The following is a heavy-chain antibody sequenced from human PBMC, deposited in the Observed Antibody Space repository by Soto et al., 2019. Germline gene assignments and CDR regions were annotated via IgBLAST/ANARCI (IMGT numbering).Heavy chain of an antibody. Sequence: QLQLQESGPGLVKPSETLSLTCTVSGGSISSSSYYWGWIRQPPGKGLEWIGSIYYSGSTYYNPSLKSRVTISADTPKNQFSLQLSSVPAADTAVYYCARHTPAISISDHWGQGTLVTVSS. V-gene: IGHV4-39*01. CDR3: ARHTPAISISDH. D-gene: IGHD2-15*01. CDR2: IYYSGST. J-gene: IGHJ4*02. CDR1: GGSISSSSYY.